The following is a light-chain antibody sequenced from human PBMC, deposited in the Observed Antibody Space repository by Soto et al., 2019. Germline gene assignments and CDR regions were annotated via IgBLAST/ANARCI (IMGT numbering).Light chain of an antibody. Sequence: QSVLTQPPSVSGAPGQRVTISCTGSSSNIGPTYDVHWYQQLPGTAPKLLIYANTNRPSGVPDRFSGSKSGTSASLAITGLQAEDEADYYCAAWDDSMNGYVFGTGTKVTVL. J-gene: IGLJ1*01. CDR1: SSNIGPTYD. CDR3: AAWDDSMNGYV. CDR2: ANT. V-gene: IGLV1-40*01.